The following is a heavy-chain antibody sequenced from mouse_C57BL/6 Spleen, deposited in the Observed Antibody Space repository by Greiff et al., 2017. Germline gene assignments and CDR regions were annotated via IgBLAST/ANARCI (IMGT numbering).Heavy chain of an antibody. CDR2: IDPETGGT. J-gene: IGHJ2*01. CDR1: GYTFTDYE. D-gene: IGHD4-1*01. CDR3: TRDNWDGGYFDY. V-gene: IGHV1-15*01. Sequence: VQLQQSGAELVRPGASVTLSCKASGYTFTDYEMHWVKQTPVHGLEWIGAIDPETGGTAYNQKFKGKAILTADKSSSTAYMELRSLTSEDSAVYYCTRDNWDGGYFDYWGQGTTLTVSS.